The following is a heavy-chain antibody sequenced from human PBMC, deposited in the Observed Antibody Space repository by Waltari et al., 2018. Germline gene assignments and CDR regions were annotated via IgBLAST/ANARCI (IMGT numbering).Heavy chain of an antibody. CDR2: IYTSGST. D-gene: IGHD3-10*01. CDR3: ARVFIRARGINWFDP. CDR1: GGSISSYY. V-gene: IGHV4-4*07. J-gene: IGHJ5*02. Sequence: QVQLQESGPGLVKPSETLSLTCTVPGGSISSYYWSWIRQPAGKGLEWIGRIYTSGSTNYNPSLKSRVTMSVDTSKNQFSLKLSSVTAADTAVYYCARVFIRARGINWFDPWGQGTLVTVSS.